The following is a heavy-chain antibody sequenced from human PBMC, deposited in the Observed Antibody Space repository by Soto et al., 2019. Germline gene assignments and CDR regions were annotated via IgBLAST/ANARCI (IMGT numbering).Heavy chain of an antibody. Sequence: QVQLVQSGVEVKKAGASVKVSCKASGYTFSSYGISWARQAPGQGLEWMGWISDYNGNTHYAQKFQGRLIMTTDTATRMGYMESRGRRSDGTAMYFRAGEGYYSGSGSSTLPRYYGMDVWGQGTTVTVSS. J-gene: IGHJ6*02. CDR3: AGEGYYSGSGSSTLPRYYGMDV. CDR1: GYTFSSYG. D-gene: IGHD3-10*01. CDR2: ISDYNGNT. V-gene: IGHV1-18*01.